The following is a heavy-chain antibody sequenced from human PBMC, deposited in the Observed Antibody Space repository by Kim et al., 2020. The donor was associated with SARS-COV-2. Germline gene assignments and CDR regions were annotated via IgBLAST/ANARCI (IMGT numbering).Heavy chain of an antibody. D-gene: IGHD3-3*01. Sequence: SETLSLTCTVSGGSISSYYWSWIRQPPGKGLEWIGYISYTGSTNYNPSLKSRVTISVDTSKNQFSLKLSSVTAADTAVYYCARATPRGSGYLYWFDPWGQGTLVTVSS. CDR2: ISYTGST. CDR3: ARATPRGSGYLYWFDP. V-gene: IGHV4-59*01. J-gene: IGHJ5*02. CDR1: GGSISSYY.